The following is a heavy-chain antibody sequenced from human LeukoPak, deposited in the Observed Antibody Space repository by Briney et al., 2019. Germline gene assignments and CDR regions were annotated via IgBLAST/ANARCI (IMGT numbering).Heavy chain of an antibody. J-gene: IGHJ4*02. CDR3: ARQVVASIHPYYFDY. CDR1: GYSISSGYY. D-gene: IGHD5-12*01. CDR2: IYFTGNT. Sequence: SETLSLTCTVSGYSISSGYYWGWIRQPPGKGLEWIGSIYFTGNTYYNPSLKSRVTISVDTSKNQFSLKVRSVTASDTTVYYCARQVVASIHPYYFDYWGQGTLVTVSS. V-gene: IGHV4-38-2*02.